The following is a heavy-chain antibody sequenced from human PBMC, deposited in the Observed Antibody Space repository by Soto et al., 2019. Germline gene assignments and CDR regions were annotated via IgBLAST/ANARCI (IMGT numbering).Heavy chain of an antibody. Sequence: ASVKVSCKASGYTFTSYGISWVRRAPGQGLEWMGWISAYNGNTNYAQKLQGRVTMTTDTSTSTAYMELRSLRSDDTAVYYCARNPSIVLVPAATSNWFDPWGQGTLVTVSS. J-gene: IGHJ5*02. CDR1: GYTFTSYG. CDR2: ISAYNGNT. V-gene: IGHV1-18*01. CDR3: ARNPSIVLVPAATSNWFDP. D-gene: IGHD2-2*01.